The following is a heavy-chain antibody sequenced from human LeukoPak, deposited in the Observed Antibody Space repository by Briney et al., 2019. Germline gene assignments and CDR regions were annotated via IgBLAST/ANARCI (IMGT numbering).Heavy chain of an antibody. J-gene: IGHJ4*02. CDR2: INHSGST. CDR3: ARGGTEVNYYGYLQRARYYFDY. Sequence: SETLSLTCAVYGGSFSGYYWSWIRQPPGKGLEWIGEINHSGSTNYNPSLKSRVTIPVDTSKNQFSLKLSSVTAADTAVYYCARGGTEVNYYGYLQRARYYFDYWGQGTLVTVSS. V-gene: IGHV4-34*01. CDR1: GGSFSGYY. D-gene: IGHD3-10*01.